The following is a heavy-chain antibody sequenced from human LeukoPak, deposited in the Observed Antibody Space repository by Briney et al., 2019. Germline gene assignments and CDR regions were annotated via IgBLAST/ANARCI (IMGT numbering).Heavy chain of an antibody. CDR2: IYASGST. CDR3: ALSFTLDYFDY. J-gene: IGHJ4*02. V-gene: IGHV4-4*07. D-gene: IGHD3-3*02. Sequence: PSETLSLTCTVSGGCISSHYWSWIRQPAGKGLEWIGRIYASGSTNYNPSLKSRVTMSVDTSKNQFSLNLSSVTAADTAMYYCALSFTLDYFDYWGQGTLVTVSS. CDR1: GGCISSHY.